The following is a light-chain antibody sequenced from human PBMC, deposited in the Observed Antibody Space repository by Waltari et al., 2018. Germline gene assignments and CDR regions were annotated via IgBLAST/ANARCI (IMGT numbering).Light chain of an antibody. CDR3: SSYTTSSTVV. Sequence: QSALTQSASVSGSPGQSITLSCTGTSSDVGGYNYFSWYQQHPGKAPKVMIYDVSKRPSGVSNRFSGSKSGNTASLTISGLQAEDEADYYCSSYTTSSTVVFGGGTKVTVL. V-gene: IGLV2-14*01. J-gene: IGLJ2*01. CDR1: SSDVGGYNY. CDR2: DVS.